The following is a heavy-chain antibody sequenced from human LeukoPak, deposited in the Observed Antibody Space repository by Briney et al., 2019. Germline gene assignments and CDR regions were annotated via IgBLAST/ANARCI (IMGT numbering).Heavy chain of an antibody. CDR3: ARNPNRGGYYSCYFCYMDV. J-gene: IGHJ6*03. Sequence: SETLSLTCAVYGGSFSGYYWSWVRHPPRKGLERIGEINHSGSTHYNPSLKSRVTISVDASKNLFPPKLSSLPAAGTAVYYCARNPNRGGYYSCYFCYMDVWGKGTTVTVSS. CDR1: GGSFSGYY. D-gene: IGHD3-3*01. CDR2: INHSGST. V-gene: IGHV4-34*01.